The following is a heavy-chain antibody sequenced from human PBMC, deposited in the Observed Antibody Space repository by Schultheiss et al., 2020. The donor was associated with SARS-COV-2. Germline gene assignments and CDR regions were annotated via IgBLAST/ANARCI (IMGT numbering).Heavy chain of an antibody. CDR2: IGTAGDT. CDR1: GFTFSSYD. CDR3: ARGSLRYFDLDKGGLDFDY. D-gene: IGHD3-9*01. V-gene: IGHV3-13*01. J-gene: IGHJ4*02. Sequence: GESLKISCAASGFTFSSYDMHWVRQATGKGLEWVSAIGTAGDTYYPGSVKGRFTISRENAKNSLYLQMNSLRAGDTAVYYCARGSLRYFDLDKGGLDFDYWGQGTLVTVSS.